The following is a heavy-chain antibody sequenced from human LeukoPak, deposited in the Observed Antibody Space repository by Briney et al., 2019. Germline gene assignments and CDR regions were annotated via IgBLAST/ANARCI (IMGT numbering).Heavy chain of an antibody. J-gene: IGHJ6*02. CDR1: GFTFSSYG. CDR2: IWYDGSNK. V-gene: IGHV3-33*01. CDR3: AREPYSSSSDYYYYGMDV. Sequence: GGSLRLSCAASGFTFSSYGMHWVRQAPGKGLEWVAVIWYDGSNKYYADSVKGRFTISRDNSKNTLYLQMNSLRAEDTAVYYCAREPYSSSSDYYYYGMDVWGQGTTVTVSS. D-gene: IGHD6-6*01.